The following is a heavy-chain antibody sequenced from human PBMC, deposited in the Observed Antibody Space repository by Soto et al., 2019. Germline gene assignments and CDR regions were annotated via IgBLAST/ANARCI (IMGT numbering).Heavy chain of an antibody. CDR1: GYTFTSYA. Sequence: ASVKVSCKASGYTFTSYAMHWVRQAPGQRLEWMGWINAGNDNTKYSQKFQGRVTITRDTSASTAYMELSSLRSEDTAVYYCARVDEGCSGGSCYAIDYYYYGMDVWGQGTTVTVSS. D-gene: IGHD2-15*01. CDR2: INAGNDNT. J-gene: IGHJ6*02. V-gene: IGHV1-3*01. CDR3: ARVDEGCSGGSCYAIDYYYYGMDV.